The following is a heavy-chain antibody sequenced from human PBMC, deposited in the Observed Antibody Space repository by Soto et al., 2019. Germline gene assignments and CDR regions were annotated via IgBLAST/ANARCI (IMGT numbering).Heavy chain of an antibody. D-gene: IGHD3-22*01. Sequence: GGSLRLSCAASGFTFSSYAMHWVRQAPGKGLEWVAVISYDGSNKYYADSVKGRFTISRDNSKNTLYLQMNSLRAEDTAVYYCASSEYYDSSEGLFDYWGQGTLVIVSS. CDR2: ISYDGSNK. CDR1: GFTFSSYA. CDR3: ASSEYYDSSEGLFDY. J-gene: IGHJ4*02. V-gene: IGHV3-30-3*01.